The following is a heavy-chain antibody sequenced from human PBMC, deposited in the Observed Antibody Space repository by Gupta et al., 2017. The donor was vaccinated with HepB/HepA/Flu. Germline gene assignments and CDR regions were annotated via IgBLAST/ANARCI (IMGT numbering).Heavy chain of an antibody. J-gene: IGHJ6*02. V-gene: IGHV3-21*01. Sequence: EVQLVESGGGLVKHGGSLRLSCAASGFTFSCYGMNWIRLAPGRGLGWVASVSSSTTYIYYADSVKGRFTISRDNAKNALYLQMNSLRAEDTAVYYCARADGGDCSTTSCYYYYAMDVWGQGTSVTVSS. D-gene: IGHD2-2*01. CDR2: VSSSTTYI. CDR3: ARADGGDCSTTSCYYYYAMDV. CDR1: GFTFSCYG.